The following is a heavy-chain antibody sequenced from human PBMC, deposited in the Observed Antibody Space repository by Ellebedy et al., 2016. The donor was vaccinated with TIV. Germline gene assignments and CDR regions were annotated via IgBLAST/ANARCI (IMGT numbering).Heavy chain of an antibody. D-gene: IGHD3-3*01. J-gene: IGHJ5*02. CDR1: GFTSGSYW. CDR3: GRGPRYEFWGS. Sequence: PGGSLRLSCVVYGFTSGSYWMTWVRQAPGKGLQWVASIKHDGSEKFHLDSVRGRFTISRAIGKNSVYLQMSSLRVDDTAVYYCGRGPRYEFWGSWGQGTLVTVSS. V-gene: IGHV3-7*03. CDR2: IKHDGSEK.